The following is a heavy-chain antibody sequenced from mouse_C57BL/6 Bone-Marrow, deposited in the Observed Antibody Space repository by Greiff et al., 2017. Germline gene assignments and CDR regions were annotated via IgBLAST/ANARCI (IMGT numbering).Heavy chain of an antibody. Sequence: VQLQQPGAELVRPGTSVKLSCKASGYTFTSYWMHWVKQRPGQGLEWIGVIDPSDSYTNYNQKFKGKATLTVDTSSSTAYMQLSSLTSEDSAVYYCARSRGYYYGSRYAMDYWGQGTSVTVSS. CDR1: GYTFTSYW. D-gene: IGHD1-1*01. CDR2: IDPSDSYT. V-gene: IGHV1-59*01. J-gene: IGHJ4*01. CDR3: ARSRGYYYGSRYAMDY.